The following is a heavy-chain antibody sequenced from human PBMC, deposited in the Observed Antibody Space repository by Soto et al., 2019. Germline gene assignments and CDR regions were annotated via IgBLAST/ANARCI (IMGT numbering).Heavy chain of an antibody. V-gene: IGHV3-30*03. J-gene: IGHJ4*02. CDR3: AGGQYYFDY. CDR2: ISYDGSKK. CDR1: GFPFSSYG. D-gene: IGHD2-15*01. Sequence: QVQLVESGGGVVQPGRSLRLSCAASGFPFSSYGMHWVRQAPGKGLDWVALISYDGSKKHYADSVKGRFTISRDNAKQTLYLQMSSLRAEDTAVYYCAGGQYYFDYCGQGTLVSVSS.